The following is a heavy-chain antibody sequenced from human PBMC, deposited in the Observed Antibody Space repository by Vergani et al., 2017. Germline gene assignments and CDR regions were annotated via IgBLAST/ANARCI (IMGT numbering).Heavy chain of an antibody. CDR2: ISYDGSNK. Sequence: QVQLVESGGGVVQPGRSLRLSCAASGCTFSSYGMHWVRQAPGKGLEWVAVISYDGSNKYYADSVKGRFTISRDNSKNTLYLQMNSLRAEDTAVYDCAKDQVAGYFDYWGQGTLVTVSS. D-gene: IGHD6-19*01. CDR3: AKDQVAGYFDY. J-gene: IGHJ4*02. V-gene: IGHV3-30*18. CDR1: GCTFSSYG.